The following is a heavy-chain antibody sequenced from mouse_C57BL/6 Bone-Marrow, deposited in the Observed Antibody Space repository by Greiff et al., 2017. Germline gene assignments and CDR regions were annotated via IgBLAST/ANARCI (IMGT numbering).Heavy chain of an antibody. J-gene: IGHJ1*03. V-gene: IGHV5-16*01. CDR3: AREDDGYSWYFDV. CDR1: GFTFSDYY. D-gene: IGHD2-3*01. Sequence: EVQVVESEGGLVQPGSSMKLSCTASGFTFSDYYMAWVRQVPEKGLECVANINYDGSSTYYLDSLQSRFIISRDNAKNILYLQMSSLKSEDTATYYCAREDDGYSWYFDVWGTGTTVTVSS. CDR2: INYDGSST.